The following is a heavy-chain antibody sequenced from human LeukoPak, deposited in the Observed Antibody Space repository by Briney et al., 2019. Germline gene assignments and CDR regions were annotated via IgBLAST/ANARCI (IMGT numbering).Heavy chain of an antibody. D-gene: IGHD3-10*01. CDR1: GGTFSSYA. CDR3: ATSGSMVRGVIYYYYMDV. CDR2: IIPIFGTA. Sequence: SVKVSCKASGGTFSSYAISWVRQAPGQGPEWMGGIIPIFGTANYAQKFQGRVTMTEDTSTDTAYMELSSLRSEDTAVYYCATSGSMVRGVIYYYYMDVWGKGTTVTVSS. V-gene: IGHV1-69*06. J-gene: IGHJ6*03.